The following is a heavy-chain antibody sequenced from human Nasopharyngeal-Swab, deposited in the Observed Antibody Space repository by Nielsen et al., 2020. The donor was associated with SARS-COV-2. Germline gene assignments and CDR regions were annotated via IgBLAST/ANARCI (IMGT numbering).Heavy chain of an antibody. J-gene: IGHJ4*02. CDR2: IDPSDSYT. Sequence: VRQMPGKGLEWMGRIDPSDSYTRYSPSFQGQVTISADKSISTAYLQWSSLKASDTAMYYCARLGYGSGSYVDYWGQGTLVTVSS. V-gene: IGHV5-10-1*04. D-gene: IGHD3-10*01. CDR3: ARLGYGSGSYVDY.